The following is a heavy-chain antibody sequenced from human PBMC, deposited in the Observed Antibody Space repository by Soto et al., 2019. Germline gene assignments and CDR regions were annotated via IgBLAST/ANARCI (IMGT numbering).Heavy chain of an antibody. Sequence: EVQLVESGGGLVKPGGSLRLSCAASGFTFSSHSMNWVRQAPGKGLEWVSSISSSSSYIYYADSVKGRFTISRDNAKNSLYLQMNSLRAEDTAVYYCARASTVDSGYDLPDYWGQGTLVTVSS. J-gene: IGHJ4*02. D-gene: IGHD5-12*01. CDR2: ISSSSSYI. CDR3: ARASTVDSGYDLPDY. CDR1: GFTFSSHS. V-gene: IGHV3-21*01.